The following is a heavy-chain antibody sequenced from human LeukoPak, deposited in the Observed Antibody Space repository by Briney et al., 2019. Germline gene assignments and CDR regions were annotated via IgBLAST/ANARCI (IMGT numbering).Heavy chain of an antibody. Sequence: GASVKVSCKASGYTFTGYYMHWVRQAPGQGPEWMGWMNPNSGNTGYAQKFQGRVTITRNTSISTAYMELSSLRSEDTAVYYCARGYNWNDFDYWGQGTLVTVSS. D-gene: IGHD1-1*01. CDR3: ARGYNWNDFDY. V-gene: IGHV1-8*03. J-gene: IGHJ4*02. CDR2: MNPNSGNT. CDR1: GYTFTGYY.